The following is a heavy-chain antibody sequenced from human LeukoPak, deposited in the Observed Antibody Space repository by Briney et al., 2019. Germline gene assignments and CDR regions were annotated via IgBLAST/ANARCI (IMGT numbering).Heavy chain of an antibody. CDR3: ARDSLNYVWGSYRKIGAFDI. V-gene: IGHV4-39*02. CDR1: GGSISSSCYY. CDR2: IFYSGST. Sequence: SEALSLTCAVSGGSISSSCYYWGWIRQPPGKGLEWIGNIFYSGSTYYNASLKSRVTISVDTSKNQFSLKLSSVTAADTAVYYCARDSLNYVWGSYRKIGAFDIWGQGTMVTVSS. J-gene: IGHJ3*02. D-gene: IGHD3-16*02.